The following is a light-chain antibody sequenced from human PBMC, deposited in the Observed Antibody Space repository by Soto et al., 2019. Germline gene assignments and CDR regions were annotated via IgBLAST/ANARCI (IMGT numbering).Light chain of an antibody. V-gene: IGLV1-40*01. CDR1: SSNIGAGYD. J-gene: IGLJ2*01. CDR3: QSYDSSLTTYVV. CDR2: GNT. Sequence: QPVLTQPPSVSGAPGQRVTISCTGTSSNIGAGYDVHWYQHLPGTVPKVLIYGNTNRPSGVPDRFSGAKSGTSASLAITGLQAEDEADYYCQSYDSSLTTYVVFGGGTQLTVL.